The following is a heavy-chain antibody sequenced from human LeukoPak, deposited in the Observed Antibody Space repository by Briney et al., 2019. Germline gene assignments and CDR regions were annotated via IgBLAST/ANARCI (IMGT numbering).Heavy chain of an antibody. Sequence: GGSLRLSCAASGFTVSDNYMSWVRQAPGRGLGWVSYISGDTTYTTYADSVKGRFTISRHNAKNSLYLQMNSLRAEDTAVYYCARLDSGYLPDYWGQGTLVTVSS. D-gene: IGHD3-22*01. CDR1: GFTVSDNY. J-gene: IGHJ4*02. CDR3: ARLDSGYLPDY. CDR2: ISGDTTYT. V-gene: IGHV3-11*03.